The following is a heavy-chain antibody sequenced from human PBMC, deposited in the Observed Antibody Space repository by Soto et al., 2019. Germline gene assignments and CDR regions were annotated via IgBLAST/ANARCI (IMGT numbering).Heavy chain of an antibody. CDR3: ARVDYGSGRDWFDP. J-gene: IGHJ5*02. D-gene: IGHD3-10*01. Sequence: SETLSLTCTVSGGSISSYYWSWIRQPPGKGLEWIGYIYYSGSTNYNPSLKSRVTISVDTSKSQFSLKLSSVTAADTAVYYCARVDYGSGRDWFDPWGQGTLVTVSS. CDR1: GGSISSYY. CDR2: IYYSGST. V-gene: IGHV4-59*01.